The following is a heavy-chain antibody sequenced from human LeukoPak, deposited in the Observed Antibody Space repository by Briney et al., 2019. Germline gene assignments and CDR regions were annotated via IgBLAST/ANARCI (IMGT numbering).Heavy chain of an antibody. J-gene: IGHJ4*02. CDR2: ISYDGSNK. CDR1: GFTFSSYA. Sequence: GGSLRLSCAASGFTFSSYAMHWVRQAPGKGLEWVAVISYDGSNKYYADSVKGRFTISRDNSKNTLYLQMNSLRAEDTAVYYCARDPNPPINEYLEWSHFDYWGQGTLVTVSS. D-gene: IGHD3-3*01. V-gene: IGHV3-30-3*01. CDR3: ARDPNPPINEYLEWSHFDY.